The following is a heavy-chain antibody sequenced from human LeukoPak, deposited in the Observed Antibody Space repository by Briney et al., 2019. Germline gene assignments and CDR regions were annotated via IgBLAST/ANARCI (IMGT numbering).Heavy chain of an antibody. V-gene: IGHV4-30-4*01. Sequence: SETLSLTCTVPGGSICSGDYYWSWVRQPPGNCLEWIAYMYFVVSTYYKPSLKSGVTMSADTSKNQRSRKLSPLNSADTAVYYCARPYYYDSRIDPWGQGILVTVPS. CDR2: MYFVVST. CDR1: GGSICSGDYY. J-gene: IGHJ5*02. D-gene: IGHD3-22*01. CDR3: ARPYYYDSRIDP.